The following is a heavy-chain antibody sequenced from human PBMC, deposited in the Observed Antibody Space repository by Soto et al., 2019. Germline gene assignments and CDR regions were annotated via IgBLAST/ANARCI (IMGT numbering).Heavy chain of an antibody. D-gene: IGHD5-12*01. CDR2: IYPGDSDT. CDR1: GYTFSDYW. CDR3: AGAPPGRAGYNSFDF. Sequence: GESLKISCKGSGYTFSDYWIAWVRQMPGKGLEWMGIIYPGDSDTRYRPSFPGQVTISADKSISTAYLQWSSLKPSDTAIYYCAGAPPGRAGYNSFDFWGKGTLGTVSS. J-gene: IGHJ4*02. V-gene: IGHV5-51*01.